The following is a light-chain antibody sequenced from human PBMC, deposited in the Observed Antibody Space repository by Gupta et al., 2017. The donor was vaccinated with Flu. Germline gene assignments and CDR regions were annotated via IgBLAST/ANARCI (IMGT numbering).Light chain of an antibody. Sequence: SSELTQDPAVSEALGQTVRITCQGDSLRNSYASWYPQKPGQAPVLVIYAKNIRPSGIPDRFSGSSSGNTASLTITGAQAEDEADYYCNARDSTDNHQAVFVGETKLTVL. J-gene: IGLJ2*01. V-gene: IGLV3-19*01. CDR1: SLRNSY. CDR3: NARDSTDNHQAV. CDR2: AKN.